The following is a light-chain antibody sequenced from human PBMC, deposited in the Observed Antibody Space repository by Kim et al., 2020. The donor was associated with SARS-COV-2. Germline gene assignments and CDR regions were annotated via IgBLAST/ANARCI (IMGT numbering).Light chain of an antibody. Sequence: QSVLTQSPSASGTPGQRVTISCSGGSSNVGTNYVHWYQQLPGTAPKLLIYKDRQRPSGVPDRFSGSKSGTSASLAISGLRSEDEADYYCATWDDSLSGPVFGGGTQLTVL. CDR3: ATWDDSLSGPV. CDR1: SSNVGTNY. CDR2: KDR. J-gene: IGLJ3*02. V-gene: IGLV1-47*01.